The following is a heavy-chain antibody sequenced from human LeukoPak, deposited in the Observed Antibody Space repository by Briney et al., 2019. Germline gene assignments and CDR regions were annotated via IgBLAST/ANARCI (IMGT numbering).Heavy chain of an antibody. J-gene: IGHJ4*02. Sequence: GGSLRLSCAVSGLTFNNYAMSWVRQAPGKGLEWVSAISKSGDHTYYAASAKGRFTIYRDNSKNTQYLQMNSLRAEDTAVYFCAREPPDVADYYFDYWGQGTLVTVSS. CDR3: AREPPDVADYYFDY. CDR1: GLTFNNYA. CDR2: ISKSGDHT. V-gene: IGHV3-23*01. D-gene: IGHD2-21*01.